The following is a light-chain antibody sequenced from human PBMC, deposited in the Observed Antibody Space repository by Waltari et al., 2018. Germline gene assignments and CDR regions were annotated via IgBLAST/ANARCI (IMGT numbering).Light chain of an antibody. CDR1: KIGLNS. Sequence: SDVLTQPPSMSLAPGQTARISCGGYKIGLNSVTCYQQKPGQAPVLVVYGDSDRPSWIPERFSGANSGNTATLTITRVEAGDEADYYCQVWDNASEHYVFGNGTKVAVL. V-gene: IGLV3-21*02. J-gene: IGLJ1*01. CDR2: GDS. CDR3: QVWDNASEHYV.